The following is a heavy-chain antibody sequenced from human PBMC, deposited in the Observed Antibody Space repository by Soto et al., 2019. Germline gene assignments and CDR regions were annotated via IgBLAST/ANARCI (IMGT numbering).Heavy chain of an antibody. CDR1: GYTFTDYW. J-gene: IGHJ6*02. Sequence: PGESLKISCKGSGYTFTDYWIGWVRQLPGKGLEWMGIIYPGDSDTRYSPSFQGHVTITVDKSTSTAYLQWNTLKASDTAMYFCARHEQYYYYFYGMDVWGQGTTVTVSS. V-gene: IGHV5-51*01. CDR3: ARHEQYYYYFYGMDV. CDR2: IYPGDSDT.